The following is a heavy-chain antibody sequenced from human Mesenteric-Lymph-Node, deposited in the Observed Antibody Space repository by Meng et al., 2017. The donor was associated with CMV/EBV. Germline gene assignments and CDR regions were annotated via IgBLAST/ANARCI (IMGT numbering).Heavy chain of an antibody. CDR1: GGSFSGYY. Sequence: SETLSLTCAVYGGSFSGYYWSWIRQPPGKGLEWIGSIYYSGSTYYNPSLKSRVTISVDTSKNQFSLKLSSVTAADTAVYYCASTGSMAARVFRYWGQGTLVTVSS. J-gene: IGHJ4*02. CDR3: ASTGSMAARVFRY. D-gene: IGHD6-6*01. CDR2: IYYSGST. V-gene: IGHV4-34*01.